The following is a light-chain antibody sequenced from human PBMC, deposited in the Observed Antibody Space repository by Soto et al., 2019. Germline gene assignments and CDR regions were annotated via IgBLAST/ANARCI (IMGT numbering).Light chain of an antibody. J-gene: IGKJ4*01. Sequence: DIQMTQSPSSLSASVGDRVTITCRASQSISSYLNWYQQKPGKAPKLLIYAASSLKSGVPSRFSGSGSGTDFTLTISSLQPEDFATYDCQQSYSTPALTLGGGTKVEIK. CDR3: QQSYSTPALT. V-gene: IGKV1-39*01. CDR1: QSISSY. CDR2: AAS.